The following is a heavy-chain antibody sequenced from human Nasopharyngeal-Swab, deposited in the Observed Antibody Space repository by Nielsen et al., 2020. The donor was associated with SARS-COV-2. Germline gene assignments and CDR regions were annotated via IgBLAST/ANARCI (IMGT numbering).Heavy chain of an antibody. D-gene: IGHD6-13*01. CDR3: TRVTSSWYFSIDY. V-gene: IGHV3-49*02. J-gene: IGHJ4*02. CDR2: IRSKAYGGTT. Sequence: WIRQPPGKGLEWVGFIRSKAYGGTTEYAASVKGRFTISRDDSKSIAYLQMNSLKTEDTAVYYCTRVTSSWYFSIDYRGQGTLVTVSS.